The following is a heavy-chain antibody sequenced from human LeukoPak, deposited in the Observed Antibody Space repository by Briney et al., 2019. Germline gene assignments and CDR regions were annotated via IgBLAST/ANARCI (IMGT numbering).Heavy chain of an antibody. D-gene: IGHD5-24*01. J-gene: IGHJ4*02. V-gene: IGHV1-2*02. CDR2: ITPSGGT. CDR1: GYTFTSYA. Sequence: SVKLSCKASGYTFTSYAIHWVRQAPGQGLEWMGWITPSGGTNYPQKFQGRVPITWDTSVTTAYMDLSRLTSDDTAVYYCARDRYGDGFAHLDYWGKRPLVTVSS. CDR3: ARDRYGDGFAHLDY.